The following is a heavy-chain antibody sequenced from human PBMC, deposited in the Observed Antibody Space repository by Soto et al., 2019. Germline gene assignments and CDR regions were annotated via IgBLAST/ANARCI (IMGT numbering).Heavy chain of an antibody. J-gene: IGHJ4*02. CDR3: ARDGVILWFGESPPPFDY. D-gene: IGHD3-10*01. V-gene: IGHV3-30-3*01. Sequence: LRLSCAASGFTFSSYAMHWVRQAPGKGLEWVAVISYDGSNKYYADSVKGRFTISRDNSKNTLYLQMNSLRAEDTAVYYCARDGVILWFGESPPPFDYWGQGTLVTVSS. CDR2: ISYDGSNK. CDR1: GFTFSSYA.